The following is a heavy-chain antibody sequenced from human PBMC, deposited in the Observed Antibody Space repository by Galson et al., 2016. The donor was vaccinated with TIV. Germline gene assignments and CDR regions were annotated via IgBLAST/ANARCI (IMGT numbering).Heavy chain of an antibody. CDR3: ARGETYYDSKYFHH. CDR2: IIGMSGTT. D-gene: IGHD3-22*01. Sequence: SVKVSCKASGGTFSSYAISWVRQAPGQGLEWMGGIIGMSGTTNYAQKFQGRVTITADEITSTAYMELSSRRSDDTAVYFCARGETYYDSKYFHHWGQGTLVTVSS. J-gene: IGHJ1*01. V-gene: IGHV1-69*13. CDR1: GGTFSSYA.